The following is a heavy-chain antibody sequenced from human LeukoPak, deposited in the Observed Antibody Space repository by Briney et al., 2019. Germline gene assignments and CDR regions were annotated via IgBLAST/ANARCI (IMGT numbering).Heavy chain of an antibody. CDR1: GFDFSAYA. CDR2: VSGSGYRK. Sequence: GGSLRLSCAASGFDFSAYAMTWVHQAPGKGLEWVATVSGSGYRKYYADSVKGRFTISRDNAKKTIFVQMHGLRAEDTAQYFCAKGGAALTDAPHGDVVTTTLDGFDLWGQGAMVTVSS. CDR3: AKGGAALTDAPHGDVVTTTLDGFDL. D-gene: IGHD2-21*02. J-gene: IGHJ3*01. V-gene: IGHV3-23*01.